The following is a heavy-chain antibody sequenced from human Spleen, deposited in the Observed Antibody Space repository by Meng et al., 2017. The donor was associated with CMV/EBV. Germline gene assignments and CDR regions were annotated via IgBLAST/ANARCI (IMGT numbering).Heavy chain of an antibody. V-gene: IGHV4-4*02. CDR3: ARVECSSTSCYFDY. CDR2: IYHSGST. CDR1: GGSSSSSSW. D-gene: IGHD2-2*01. Sequence: VSGGSSSSSSWWSWVRHAPGKGLEWIGEIYHSGSTNYNPSLKSRVTISVDKSKNQFSLKLSSVTAADTAVYYCARVECSSTSCYFDYWGQGTLVTVSS. J-gene: IGHJ4*02.